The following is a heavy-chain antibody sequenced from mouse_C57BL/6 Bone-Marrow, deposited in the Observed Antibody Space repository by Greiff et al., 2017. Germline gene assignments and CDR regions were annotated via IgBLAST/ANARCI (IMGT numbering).Heavy chain of an antibody. Sequence: QVQLQQSGPELVKPGASVKLSCKASGYTFTSYDINWVKQRPGQGLEWIGWIYPRDGSTKYNEKFKGKATLTVDTSSSTAYMELHSLTSEDSAVYFCARLESDGSSGYWYFDVWGTGTTVTVSS. V-gene: IGHV1-85*01. J-gene: IGHJ1*03. D-gene: IGHD1-1*01. CDR1: GYTFTSYD. CDR3: ARLESDGSSGYWYFDV. CDR2: IYPRDGST.